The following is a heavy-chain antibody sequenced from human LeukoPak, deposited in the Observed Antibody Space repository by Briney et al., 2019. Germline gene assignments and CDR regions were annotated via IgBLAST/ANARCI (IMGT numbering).Heavy chain of an antibody. Sequence: GGSLRLSCIASGFTYNTYTMNWVRQAPGKGPEWVSSIGGRRGDTYYADSVKGRFTISRDNSKSTIYLQMNNLRSEDAAVYYCAKWFLDVVVTAMADWYFDLWGRGTLVTVSS. CDR1: GFTYNTYT. CDR2: IGGRRGDT. D-gene: IGHD2-21*02. CDR3: AKWFLDVVVTAMADWYFDL. V-gene: IGHV3-23*01. J-gene: IGHJ2*01.